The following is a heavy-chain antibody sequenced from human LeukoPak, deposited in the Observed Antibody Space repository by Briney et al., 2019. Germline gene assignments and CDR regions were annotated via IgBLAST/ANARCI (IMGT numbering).Heavy chain of an antibody. Sequence: SGRSLRLSCAASGFTFSSYAMHWVRQAPGKGLEWVAVISYDGSNKYYADSVKGRFTISRDNSKNTLYLQMNSLRAEDTAVYYCARDSSSGWPEYYYYYGVDVWGQGTTVTVSS. CDR1: GFTFSSYA. CDR3: ARDSSSGWPEYYYYYGVDV. CDR2: ISYDGSNK. D-gene: IGHD6-19*01. V-gene: IGHV3-30-3*01. J-gene: IGHJ6*02.